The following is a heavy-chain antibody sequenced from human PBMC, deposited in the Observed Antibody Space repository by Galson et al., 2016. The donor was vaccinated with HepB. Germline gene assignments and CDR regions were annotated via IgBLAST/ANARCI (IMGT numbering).Heavy chain of an antibody. D-gene: IGHD3-10*01. J-gene: IGHJ4*02. CDR1: GYSFTSYP. Sequence: SVKVSCKASGYSFTSYPINWVRQAPGQGLEWMGWINTDTGSPAYAQGFTGRFVFSLDSSASTAYLQIINLKTEDTAVYFCASGSGSSLAFWGQGSLVTVSS. CDR3: ASGSGSSLAF. CDR2: INTDTGSP. V-gene: IGHV7-4-1*02.